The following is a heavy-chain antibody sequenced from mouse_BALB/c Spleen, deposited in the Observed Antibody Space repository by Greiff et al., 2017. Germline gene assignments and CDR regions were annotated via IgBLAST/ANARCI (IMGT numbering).Heavy chain of an antibody. D-gene: IGHD1-1*01. CDR1: GFTFSDYY. J-gene: IGHJ3*01. CDR2: ISDGGSYT. V-gene: IGHV5-4*02. Sequence: DVHLVESGGGLVKPGGSLKLSCAASGFTFSDYYMYWVRQTPEKRLEWVATISDGGSYTYYPDSVKGRFTISRDNAKNNLYLQMSSLKSEDTAMYYCAREDTTEWFAYWGQGTLVTVSA. CDR3: AREDTTEWFAY.